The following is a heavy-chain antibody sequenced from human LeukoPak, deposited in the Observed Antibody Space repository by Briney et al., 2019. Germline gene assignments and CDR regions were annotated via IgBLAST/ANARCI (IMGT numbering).Heavy chain of an antibody. J-gene: IGHJ4*02. Sequence: TGGSLRLSCAASGFTFSSYAMLWVRQAPGKGLDWVLACSGSGGSTEYADYVKGRFTISRENSKTTLYLQMNRLRAEATAVYYCEKVSIVATMTFDYWGQGTLVTVSS. V-gene: IGHV3-23*01. CDR2: CSGSGGST. CDR3: EKVSIVATMTFDY. D-gene: IGHD5-12*01. CDR1: GFTFSSYA.